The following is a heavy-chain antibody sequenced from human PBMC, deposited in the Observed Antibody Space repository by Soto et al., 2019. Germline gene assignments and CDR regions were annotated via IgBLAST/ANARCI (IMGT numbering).Heavy chain of an antibody. D-gene: IGHD2-15*01. V-gene: IGHV5-51*01. CDR2: IYPGDSDT. CDR1: GYSFTSYW. CDR3: ATPHYSDGFDI. Sequence: PGESLKISCRGSGYSFTSYWIGWVRQMPGKGLEWMGIIYPGDSDTRYSPSFQDQVTIPSDKSISTAYLQWSSLKASVTAMYYCATPHYSDGFDIWGQGTMVTVSS. J-gene: IGHJ3*02.